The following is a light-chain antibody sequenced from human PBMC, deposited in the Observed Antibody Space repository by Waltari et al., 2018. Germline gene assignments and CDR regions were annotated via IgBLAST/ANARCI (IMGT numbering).Light chain of an antibody. CDR1: QGIGKS. J-gene: IGKJ2*01. Sequence: DVLMTQSPSSLSASVGDRVTITCRASQGIGKSVAWYQQSPGKAPKVLLYAASRLQSGVPSRFSGSGSATDYTLTISSLQPEDFATYFCQQYYSMPYTFGQGTKLEI. V-gene: IGKV1-NL1*01. CDR2: AAS. CDR3: QQYYSMPYT.